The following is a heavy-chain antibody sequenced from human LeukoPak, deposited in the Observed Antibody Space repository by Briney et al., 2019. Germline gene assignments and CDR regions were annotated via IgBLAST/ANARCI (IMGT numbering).Heavy chain of an antibody. Sequence: ASVKVSCKASGYTFTGYYMHWVRQAPGQGLEWMGRINPNSGGTNYAQKVQGRVTMTRDTSINTVYLEMSRLRADDTAVYYCARAEVGRAAAKTFDYWGQGTLVTVSS. D-gene: IGHD6-13*01. V-gene: IGHV1-2*06. J-gene: IGHJ4*02. CDR1: GYTFTGYY. CDR2: INPNSGGT. CDR3: ARAEVGRAAAKTFDY.